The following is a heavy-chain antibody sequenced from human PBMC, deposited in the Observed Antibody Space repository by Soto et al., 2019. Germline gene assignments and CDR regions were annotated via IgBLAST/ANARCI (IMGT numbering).Heavy chain of an antibody. V-gene: IGHV3-21*01. CDR1: GFIFSRYS. CDR2: IGTSGSYI. Sequence: GGSLRLSCAASGFIFSRYSMNWVRQAPGKGLEWVSSIGTSGSYIYDTDSVKGRFTISRDNTKDSLYLQMNSLRAEDTAIYYCARGSAFIGLDYWGQGTPVTVSS. J-gene: IGHJ4*02. CDR3: ARGSAFIGLDY. D-gene: IGHD1-26*01.